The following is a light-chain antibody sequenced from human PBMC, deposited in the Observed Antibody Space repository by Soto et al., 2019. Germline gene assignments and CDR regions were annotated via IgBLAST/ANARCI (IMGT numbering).Light chain of an antibody. CDR3: SSCATSSTLHV. Sequence: QSALTQPASVSGSPGQSITISCTGASSDVGGYNYVPWYQQHPGKAPKLIIYDVSNRPSGVSDRFSGSKSGNTASLTISGLQTEDEADYFCSSCATSSTLHVFGTGTKLTVL. CDR2: DVS. CDR1: SSDVGGYNY. V-gene: IGLV2-14*03. J-gene: IGLJ1*01.